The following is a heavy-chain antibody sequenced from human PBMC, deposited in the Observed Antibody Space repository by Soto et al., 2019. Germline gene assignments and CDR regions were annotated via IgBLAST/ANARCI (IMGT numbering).Heavy chain of an antibody. Sequence: GASVKVSCKASGGTFSSYAISWVRQAPGQGLEWMGGIIPIFGTANYAQKFQGRVTITADESTSTAYMELSSLRSEDTAVYYCASTLGEYSSSRQDYGMDVWGQGTTVTVSS. CDR2: IIPIFGTA. J-gene: IGHJ6*02. CDR1: GGTFSSYA. D-gene: IGHD6-6*01. V-gene: IGHV1-69*13. CDR3: ASTLGEYSSSRQDYGMDV.